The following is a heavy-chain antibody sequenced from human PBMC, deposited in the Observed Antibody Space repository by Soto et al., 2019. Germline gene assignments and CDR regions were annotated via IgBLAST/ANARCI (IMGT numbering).Heavy chain of an antibody. V-gene: IGHV3-30*18. CDR1: GFTFNIYG. CDR2: ISYDGSNQ. J-gene: IGHJ4*02. Sequence: GGSLRLSCAASGFTFNIYGMHWVRQAPDKGLEWVALISYDGSNQYYADSVKGRFTISRDNSKDTLFLQMNSLRADDTAVYYCAKDQASGQGSFDSWGQGTLVTVSS. CDR3: AKDQASGQGSFDS.